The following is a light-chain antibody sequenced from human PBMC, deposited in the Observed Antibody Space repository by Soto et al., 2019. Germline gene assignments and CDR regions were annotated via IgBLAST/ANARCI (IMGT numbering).Light chain of an antibody. V-gene: IGLV1-40*01. CDR2: GNS. J-gene: IGLJ1*01. CDR1: SSNIGAGND. Sequence: QSVLTQPPSVSGAPGQRVTISCTGSSSNIGAGNDVHWYQHLPGTAPKLLIYGNSNRPSGVPDRFSGSKSATSASLAITGRQAEDEAAYYCQSYDSSLRGSEVFGTGTKVTVL. CDR3: QSYDSSLRGSEV.